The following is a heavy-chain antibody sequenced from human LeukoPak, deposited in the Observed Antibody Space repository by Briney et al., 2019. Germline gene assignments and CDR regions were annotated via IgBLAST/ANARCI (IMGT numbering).Heavy chain of an antibody. CDR1: GYSFSSYW. V-gene: IGHV5-51*01. D-gene: IGHD6-6*01. Sequence: GEALKLSCKSSGYSFSSYWVAWLRQMPGKGLEWMGIIYPGDSDTKYSPSFQGQVTLSADKSISTAFLQWSSLKASDTAMYYCARWSGYSSSWRGFDYWGQGSLVTVSS. CDR2: IYPGDSDT. CDR3: ARWSGYSSSWRGFDY. J-gene: IGHJ4*02.